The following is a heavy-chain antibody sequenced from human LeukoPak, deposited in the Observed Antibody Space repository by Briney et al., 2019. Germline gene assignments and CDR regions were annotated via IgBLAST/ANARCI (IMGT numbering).Heavy chain of an antibody. CDR2: IWYDGSNK. J-gene: IGHJ6*02. Sequence: GGSLRLSCAASGFTFSSYGMHWVRQAPGKGLEWVAVIWYDGSNKYYADSVKGRFTISRDNSKNTLYLQMNSLRAEDTAVYYCARAIREPRSYYYYYYGMDVWGQGTTVTVSS. V-gene: IGHV3-33*01. D-gene: IGHD1-26*01. CDR3: ARAIREPRSYYYYYYGMDV. CDR1: GFTFSSYG.